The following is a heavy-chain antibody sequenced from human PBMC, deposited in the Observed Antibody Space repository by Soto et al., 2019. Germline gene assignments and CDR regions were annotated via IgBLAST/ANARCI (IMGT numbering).Heavy chain of an antibody. CDR3: SKWDGYGDQ. CDR2: ISGGGDST. V-gene: IGHV3-23*01. D-gene: IGHD5-12*01. J-gene: IGHJ5*02. Sequence: EVQLLESGGGLVQPGGSLRLSCAASGFTFSTNSMTWVRQAPGKGLEWVCGISGGGDSTHYADSVKGRFTISRDHSKNIVYLPMNSVSSDATAGNFCSKWDGYGDQWGQGTLVTVSS. CDR1: GFTFSTNS.